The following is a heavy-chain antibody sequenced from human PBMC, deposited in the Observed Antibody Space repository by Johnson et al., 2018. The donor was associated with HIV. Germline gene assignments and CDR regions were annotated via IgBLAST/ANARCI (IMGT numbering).Heavy chain of an antibody. D-gene: IGHD1-26*01. Sequence: VQLVVSGGGLVQPGRSLRLSCAASGFTFDDYGMSWVRQAPGKGLERVSGINWNGGSTGYADSVKGRFTISRDNAKNSLYLQMNSLRAEDTALYYCARFTERYSGSSIPHDAFDIWGQGTMVTVSS. J-gene: IGHJ3*02. V-gene: IGHV3-20*04. CDR3: ARFTERYSGSSIPHDAFDI. CDR1: GFTFDDYG. CDR2: INWNGGST.